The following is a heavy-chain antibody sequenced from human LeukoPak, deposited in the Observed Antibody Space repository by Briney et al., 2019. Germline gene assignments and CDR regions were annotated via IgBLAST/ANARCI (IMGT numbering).Heavy chain of an antibody. J-gene: IGHJ4*02. Sequence: GGSLRLSCAASGFTFSSYAMHWVRQAPGKGLEWVAVISYDGSNKYYADSVKGRFTISRDNSKNTLYLQMSSLRAEDTAVYYCARGYSSSWYIWDYWGQGTLVTVSS. V-gene: IGHV3-30*04. CDR2: ISYDGSNK. CDR1: GFTFSSYA. D-gene: IGHD6-13*01. CDR3: ARGYSSSWYIWDY.